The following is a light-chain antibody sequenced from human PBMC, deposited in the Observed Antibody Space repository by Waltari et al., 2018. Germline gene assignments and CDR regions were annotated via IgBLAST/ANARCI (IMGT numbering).Light chain of an antibody. CDR1: SSDIGGYDY. J-gene: IGLJ2*01. V-gene: IGLV2-8*01. CDR2: EVH. Sequence: QSALTQPPSASGSPGQSVTISCTGSSSDIGGYDYVAWYQQHPGKAPKFIIYEVHKRPSGVPDRVSGSKSGNTASLTVSGLQAEDEADYYCTSYGDNNKFVVFGGGTRLTVL. CDR3: TSYGDNNKFVV.